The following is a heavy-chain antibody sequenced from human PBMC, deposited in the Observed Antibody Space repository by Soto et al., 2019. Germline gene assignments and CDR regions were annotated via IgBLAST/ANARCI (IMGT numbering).Heavy chain of an antibody. V-gene: IGHV3-30*18. CDR2: ISYDGSNK. CDR3: EKGDYGGTYAFDF. J-gene: IGHJ3*01. D-gene: IGHD4-17*01. CDR1: GFTFSSCG. Sequence: QVQLVECGGGVVQPGRSLRLSCAASGFTFSSCGMHWVRQAPGKGLEWVAVISYDGSNKYYADSVKGRFTISRYNSKNTLYLQMNSLRAEDTAVYYCEKGDYGGTYAFDFWGQGTMVTVSS.